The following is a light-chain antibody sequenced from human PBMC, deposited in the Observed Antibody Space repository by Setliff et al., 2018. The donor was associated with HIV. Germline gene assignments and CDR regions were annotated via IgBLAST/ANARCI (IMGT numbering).Light chain of an antibody. Sequence: ELTQPPSVSVAPGETASITWWGNNIGSKNVNWYQQRPGQAPVLVIYYDTDRPSGIPERFSGCNSGNTATLTISRVEAGDEADYYCQVWDSTGDHVLFGGGTKGTVL. V-gene: IGLV3-21*04. J-gene: IGLJ2*01. CDR2: YDT. CDR1: NIGSKN. CDR3: QVWDSTGDHVL.